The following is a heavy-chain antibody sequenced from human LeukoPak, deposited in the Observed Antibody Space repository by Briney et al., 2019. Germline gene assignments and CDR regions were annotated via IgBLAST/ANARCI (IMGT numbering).Heavy chain of an antibody. J-gene: IGHJ3*02. D-gene: IGHD6-6*01. Sequence: GESLKISCKGSGYSFTSYWIGWVRQMPGKGLEWMGIIYPGDSDTRYSPSFQGQVTISADKSISTAYLQWSSLRSEDTAVYYCARAQSSSSFGAFDIWGQGTMVTVSS. V-gene: IGHV5-51*01. CDR2: IYPGDSDT. CDR1: GYSFTSYW. CDR3: ARAQSSSSFGAFDI.